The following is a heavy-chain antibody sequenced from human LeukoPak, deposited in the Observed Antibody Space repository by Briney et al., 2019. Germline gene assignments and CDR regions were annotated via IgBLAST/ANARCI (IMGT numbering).Heavy chain of an antibody. V-gene: IGHV1-46*01. D-gene: IGHD2-15*01. CDR2: INPSGGST. CDR1: GYTFTSYY. J-gene: IGHJ6*02. Sequence: ASVKVSCKASGYTFTSYYMHWVRQAPGQGPEWMGIINPSGGSTSYAQKFQGRVTMTRDTSTSTVYMELSSLRSEDAAVYYCARAGCSGGSCRLYYYGMDVWGQGTTVTVSS. CDR3: ARAGCSGGSCRLYYYGMDV.